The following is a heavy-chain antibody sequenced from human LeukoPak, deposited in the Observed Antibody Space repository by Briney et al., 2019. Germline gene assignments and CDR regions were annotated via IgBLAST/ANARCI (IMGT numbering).Heavy chain of an antibody. V-gene: IGHV4-34*01. J-gene: IGHJ5*02. CDR2: INHSGST. D-gene: IGHD3-9*01. CDR3: ARDHPVLRYFDWSPKGFDP. Sequence: NTSETLSLTCAVYGGSFSGYYWSWIRHPPGKGLEWIGEINHSGSTNYNPSLKSRVTISVDTSKKQSSLKLSSVTAADTAVYYCARDHPVLRYFDWSPKGFDPWGQGTLVTVSS. CDR1: GGSFSGYY.